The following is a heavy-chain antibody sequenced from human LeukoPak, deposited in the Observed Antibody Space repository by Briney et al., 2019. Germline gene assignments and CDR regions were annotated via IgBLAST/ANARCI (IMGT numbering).Heavy chain of an antibody. CDR2: ILSDGSKE. CDR1: GFTFSSYG. Sequence: PGGSLRLSCAASGFTFSSYGMHWVRQAPGKGLEWVAVILSDGSKEFYTDSVKGRFTISRDNAKNSLYLQMNSLRAEDTAVYYCARWDYYDSSGYIRGYYYYYYGMDVWGQGTTVTVSS. D-gene: IGHD3-22*01. V-gene: IGHV3-33*01. J-gene: IGHJ6*02. CDR3: ARWDYYDSSGYIRGYYYYYYGMDV.